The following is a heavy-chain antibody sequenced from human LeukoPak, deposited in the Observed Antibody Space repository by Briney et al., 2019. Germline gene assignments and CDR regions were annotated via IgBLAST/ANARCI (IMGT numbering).Heavy chain of an antibody. CDR3: ARDLSDEDYYDSSGHGAHFDY. CDR1: GYTFTSYG. D-gene: IGHD3-22*01. V-gene: IGHV1-18*01. CDR2: ISAYNGNT. J-gene: IGHJ4*02. Sequence: ASVKVSCKASGYTFTSYGISWVRQAPGQGLEWMGWISAYNGNTNYAQKLQGRVTMTTDTSTSTAYMELRSLRSDDTAVYYCARDLSDEDYYDSSGHGAHFDYWGQGTLVTVSS.